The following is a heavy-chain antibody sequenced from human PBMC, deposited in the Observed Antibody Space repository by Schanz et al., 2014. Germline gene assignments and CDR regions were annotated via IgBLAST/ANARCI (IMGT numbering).Heavy chain of an antibody. V-gene: IGHV3-23*04. D-gene: IGHD3-9*01. CDR1: GFTFSNYA. Sequence: VQLVESGGGVVQPGRSLRLSCAASGFTFSNYAMSWVRQAPGKGLEWVSAISGSGGSTYYADSVKGRFTISRDNAKKTLSLQMISLRAEDTAVYYCARDSRPNYDFLTAYYSIDYWGQGTLVTVSS. CDR2: ISGSGGST. J-gene: IGHJ4*02. CDR3: ARDSRPNYDFLTAYYSIDY.